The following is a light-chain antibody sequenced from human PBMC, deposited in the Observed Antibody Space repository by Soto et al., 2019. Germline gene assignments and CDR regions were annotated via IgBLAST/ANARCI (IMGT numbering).Light chain of an antibody. Sequence: EIVLTQYPANLSLSPGERATLSCRASQSVSSYLAWYQQKPGLAPRLILYDTSFRATGIPDRFSGSGSGTDFTLTISRMDPEDFAVYDCQQYGSSPSFGQGTKVDIK. CDR3: QQYGSSPS. CDR1: QSVSSY. J-gene: IGKJ1*01. CDR2: DTS. V-gene: IGKV3D-20*01.